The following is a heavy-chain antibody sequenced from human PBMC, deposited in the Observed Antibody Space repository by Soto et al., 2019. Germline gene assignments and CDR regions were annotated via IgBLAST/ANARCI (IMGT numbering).Heavy chain of an antibody. D-gene: IGHD6-13*01. Sequence: SVKVSCKASGGTFSSYTISWVRQAPGQGLEWMGRIIPIFSTTNYAQKFQGRVTFTADESTVTAYMELSSLKHDDTAVYYCAREVAADGTFREDVFDIWGQGTLVTVS. CDR1: GGTFSSYT. CDR2: IIPIFSTT. V-gene: IGHV1-69*13. J-gene: IGHJ3*02. CDR3: AREVAADGTFREDVFDI.